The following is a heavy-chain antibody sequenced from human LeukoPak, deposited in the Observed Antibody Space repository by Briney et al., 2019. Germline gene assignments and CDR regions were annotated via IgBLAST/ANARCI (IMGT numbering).Heavy chain of an antibody. CDR3: ARVRLQIFPPQRYFDY. J-gene: IGHJ4*02. CDR1: GGSFSGYY. CDR2: INHSGST. V-gene: IGHV4-34*01. Sequence: SETLSLTCAVYGGSFSGYYWSWIRQPPGKGVEWIGEINHSGSTNYNPSLKSRVTISVDTSKNQFSLKLSSVTAADTAVYYCARVRLQIFPPQRYFDYWGQGTLVTVSS. D-gene: IGHD1-1*01.